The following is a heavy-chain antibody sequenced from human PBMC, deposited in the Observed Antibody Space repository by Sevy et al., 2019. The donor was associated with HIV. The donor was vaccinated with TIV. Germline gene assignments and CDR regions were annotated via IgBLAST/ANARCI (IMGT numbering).Heavy chain of an antibody. CDR2: ISGSGGST. CDR3: AKGGGYCSSTSCYTFDY. V-gene: IGHV3-23*01. J-gene: IGHJ4*02. Sequence: GGSLRLSCAASGFTFSSYAMSWVRQAPGKGLEWVSAISGSGGSTYYADSVKGRFTISRDNSMNTLYLQMNSLRAEDTAVYYCAKGGGYCSSTSCYTFDYWGQGTLVTVSS. CDR1: GFTFSSYA. D-gene: IGHD2-2*02.